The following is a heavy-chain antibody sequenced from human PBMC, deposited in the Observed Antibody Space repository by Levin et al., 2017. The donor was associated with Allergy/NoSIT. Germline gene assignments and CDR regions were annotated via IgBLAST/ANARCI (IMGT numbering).Heavy chain of an antibody. D-gene: IGHD2-15*01. Sequence: GGSLRLSCVASGFTFTSYEMNWVRQAPGKGLEWVSSSGSSGSTIYYADSVKGRFTISRDNAKNSLYLQMNSLRAEDAAVYYCAGGPSYCGGGSCYSAFDYWGQGTLVSVSS. CDR1: GFTFTSYE. V-gene: IGHV3-48*03. J-gene: IGHJ4*02. CDR3: AGGPSYCGGGSCYSAFDY. CDR2: SGSSGSTI.